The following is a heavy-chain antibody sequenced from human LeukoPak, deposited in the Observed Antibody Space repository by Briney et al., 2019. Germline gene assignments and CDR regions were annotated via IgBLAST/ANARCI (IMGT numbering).Heavy chain of an antibody. CDR1: GGSISSSSYY. CDR2: IYYSGST. CDR3: ARDSSSWPYYFDY. Sequence: PSETLSLTCTVSGGSISSSSYYLGWIRQPPGKGLERIGSIYYSGSTYYNPSLKSRVTISVDTSKNQFSLKLSSVTAADTAVYYCARDSSSWPYYFDYWGQGTLVTVSS. J-gene: IGHJ4*02. V-gene: IGHV4-39*07. D-gene: IGHD6-13*01.